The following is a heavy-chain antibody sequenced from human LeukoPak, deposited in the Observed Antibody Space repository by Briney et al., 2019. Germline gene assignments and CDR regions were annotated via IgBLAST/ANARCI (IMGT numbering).Heavy chain of an antibody. CDR3: AKDRGGGGSCIDY. J-gene: IGHJ4*02. CDR1: GFTFDDYA. CDR2: ISGDGGST. Sequence: PGGSLRLSCAASGFTFDDYAMHWVRQAPGKGLEWVSLISGDGGSTYYADSVKGRFTISRDNSKNTLYLQMNSLRAEDTAVYYCAKDRGGGGSCIDYWGQGTLVTVSS. V-gene: IGHV3-43*02. D-gene: IGHD2-15*01.